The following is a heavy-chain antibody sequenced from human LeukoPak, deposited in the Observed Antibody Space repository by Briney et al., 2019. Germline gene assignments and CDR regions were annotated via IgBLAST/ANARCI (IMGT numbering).Heavy chain of an antibody. CDR3: SRDLTTTMVRGVILRFDD. V-gene: IGHV3-48*01. CDR2: ISSSSSTI. Sequence: GGSLRLSCAAPGFTLISYSMYSGRQAPGKGLEWVSYISSSSSTIYYADSVEGRFTISRDNAKNSLYLQMNSLRAEDTAVYYLSRDLTTTMVRGVILRFDDWGQGTLVTVSS. D-gene: IGHD3-10*01. CDR1: GFTLISYS. J-gene: IGHJ4*02.